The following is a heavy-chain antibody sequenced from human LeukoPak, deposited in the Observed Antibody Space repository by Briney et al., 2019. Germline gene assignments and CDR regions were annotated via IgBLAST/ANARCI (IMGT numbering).Heavy chain of an antibody. CDR2: ISGSGGST. Sequence: GGSLRLTCAASGFTFSSYAMSWVRQAPGKGLEWVSAISGSGGSTYYADSVKGRFTISRDNTKNTLYLQMNSLRAEDTAVYYCAKDLGSYCTNGVCYRDYYYGMDVWGQGTTVTVSS. J-gene: IGHJ6*02. CDR3: AKDLGSYCTNGVCYRDYYYGMDV. V-gene: IGHV3-23*01. D-gene: IGHD2-8*01. CDR1: GFTFSSYA.